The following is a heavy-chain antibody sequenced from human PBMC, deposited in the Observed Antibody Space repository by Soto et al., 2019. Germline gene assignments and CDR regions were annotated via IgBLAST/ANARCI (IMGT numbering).Heavy chain of an antibody. CDR1: GCIFCNDL. D-gene: IGHD6-19*01. Sequence: PWGSLRRSCAAAGCIFCNDLMRWFRQAPGKRLEWVANIKQDGSEKYYVDSVKCRLTLSRDNSKNSLHLQMNSRKAEDTAMYLCARVVYSNGWLFDYWGQGTMVTVSS. J-gene: IGHJ4*01. V-gene: IGHV3-7*01. CDR3: ARVVYSNGWLFDY. CDR2: IKQDGSEK.